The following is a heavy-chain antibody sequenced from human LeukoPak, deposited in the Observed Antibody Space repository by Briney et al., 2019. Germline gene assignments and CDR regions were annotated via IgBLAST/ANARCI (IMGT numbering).Heavy chain of an antibody. D-gene: IGHD2-21*01. J-gene: IGHJ4*02. V-gene: IGHV3-33*06. CDR3: AKTPTYLYYFDY. CDR2: IWSSGHNK. Sequence: SGGSLRLSCGASGFIFSSYGMHWVRQAPGKGLEWVAVIWSSGHNKYYADSVKGRFTISRDNSKNTLFLQMNSLRAEDTAVYYCAKTPTYLYYFDYWGQGTLVTVSS. CDR1: GFIFSSYG.